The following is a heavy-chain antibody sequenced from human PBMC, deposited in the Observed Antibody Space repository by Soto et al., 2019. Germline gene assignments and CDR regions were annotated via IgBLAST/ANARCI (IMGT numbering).Heavy chain of an antibody. Sequence: GGSLRLSCAASGFTFSSYAMSWVRQAPGKGLEWVSAISGGGNDRFYADSVRGRFTISRDNSRNTLYLHMNSLRAEDTAVHYCERSISIPSNDTEPFDSWGQGTLVTVSS. CDR1: GFTFSSYA. D-gene: IGHD3-10*01. J-gene: IGHJ4*02. V-gene: IGHV3-23*01. CDR3: ERSISIPSNDTEPFDS. CDR2: ISGGGNDR.